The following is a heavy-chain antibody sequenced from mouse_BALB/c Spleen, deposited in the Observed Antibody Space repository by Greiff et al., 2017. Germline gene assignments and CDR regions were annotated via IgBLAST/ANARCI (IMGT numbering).Heavy chain of an antibody. CDR1: GFNIKDTY. V-gene: IGHV14-3*02. D-gene: IGHD2-3*01. CDR3: ARGGYDGYPFAY. J-gene: IGHJ3*01. Sequence: EVQLKQSGAELVKPGASVKLSCTASGFNIKDTYMHWVKQRPEQGLEWIGRIDPANGNTKYDPKFQGKATITADTSSNTAYLQLSSLTSEDTAVYYCARGGYDGYPFAYWGQGTLVTVSA. CDR2: IDPANGNT.